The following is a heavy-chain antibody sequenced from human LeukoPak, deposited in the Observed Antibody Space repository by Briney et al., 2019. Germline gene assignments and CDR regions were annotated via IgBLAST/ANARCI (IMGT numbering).Heavy chain of an antibody. V-gene: IGHV3-30*18. CDR1: GFTFRDYG. CDR3: AKDQYDYVRGEFDY. J-gene: IGHJ4*02. D-gene: IGHD3-16*01. Sequence: GRALRLSCAASGFTFRDYGMHWVRQAPGKGLEWLAVISYDGSKEYYADSVKGRFIISRDNSKNTVYLQMSSLRPEETAVYYCAKDQYDYVRGEFDYWGQGTLVTVSS. CDR2: ISYDGSKE.